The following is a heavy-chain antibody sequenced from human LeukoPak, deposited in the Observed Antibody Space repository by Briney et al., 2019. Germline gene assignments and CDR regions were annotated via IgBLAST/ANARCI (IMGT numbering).Heavy chain of an antibody. V-gene: IGHV3-23*01. J-gene: IGHJ4*02. Sequence: GGSLRLSCAASGCTFSSYAMSWVRQDPGEGLEWLSAISGSGGSTYYADSVKGRFTISRDNSKNTLYLQMNSLRAEDTAVYYCAKSYPRSCSGGSCYAGGYYFDYWGQGTLVTVSS. CDR2: ISGSGGST. CDR1: GCTFSSYA. D-gene: IGHD2-15*01. CDR3: AKSYPRSCSGGSCYAGGYYFDY.